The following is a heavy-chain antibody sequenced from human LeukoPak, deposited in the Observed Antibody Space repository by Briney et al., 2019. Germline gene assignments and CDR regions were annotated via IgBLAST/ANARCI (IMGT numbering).Heavy chain of an antibody. Sequence: LETLSLTCTVSGGSISSYYWSWIRQSPGKGLEWIGYIYYSGSTNYNPSLKSRVTISVDTSKNQFSLKLSSVTAADTAVYYCARAAGAFDIWGQGTMVTVSS. J-gene: IGHJ3*02. CDR1: GGSISSYY. CDR2: IYYSGST. V-gene: IGHV4-59*01. CDR3: ARAAGAFDI.